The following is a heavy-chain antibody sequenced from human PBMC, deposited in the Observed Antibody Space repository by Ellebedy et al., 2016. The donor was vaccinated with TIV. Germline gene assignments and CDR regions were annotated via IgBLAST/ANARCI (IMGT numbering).Heavy chain of an antibody. D-gene: IGHD6-6*01. CDR2: IYYSGST. J-gene: IGHJ4*02. CDR3: ARGPRGSSSY. Sequence: SETLSLTXTVSGGSVSSGSYYWSWIRQPPGKGLEWIGYIYYSGSTNYNPSLKSRVTISVDTSKNQFSLKLSSVTAADTAVYYCARGPRGSSSYWGQGTLVTVSS. V-gene: IGHV4-61*01. CDR1: GGSVSSGSYY.